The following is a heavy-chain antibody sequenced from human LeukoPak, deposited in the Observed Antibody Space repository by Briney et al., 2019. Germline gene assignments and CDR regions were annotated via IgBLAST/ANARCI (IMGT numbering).Heavy chain of an antibody. CDR2: ISWNSGSI. CDR3: AKDSGSYYSWFDP. CDR1: GFTFDDYA. D-gene: IGHD1-26*01. Sequence: GRSLRLSCAASGFTFDDYAMHWVRQAPGKGLEWVSGISWNSGSIGYADSVKGRFTISRDNAKNSLYLQMNSLRAEETALYYCAKDSGSYYSWFDPWGQGTLVTVSS. V-gene: IGHV3-9*01. J-gene: IGHJ5*02.